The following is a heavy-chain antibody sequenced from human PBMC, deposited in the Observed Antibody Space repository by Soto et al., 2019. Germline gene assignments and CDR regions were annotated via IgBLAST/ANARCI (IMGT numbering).Heavy chain of an antibody. CDR2: ISNSGST. CDR3: ATESGSTYGYFDH. V-gene: IGHV4-30-4*01. CDR1: GGSVTSDEDY. D-gene: IGHD5-18*01. Sequence: PSETLSLTCTVSGGSVTSDEDYWTWIRQSPGKGLEWIGYISNSGSTGYNPSLKTRLSMSVDRSKNQFTLGLTSVTAADTAVYFCATESGSTYGYFDHWGQGTQVTSPQ. J-gene: IGHJ4*02.